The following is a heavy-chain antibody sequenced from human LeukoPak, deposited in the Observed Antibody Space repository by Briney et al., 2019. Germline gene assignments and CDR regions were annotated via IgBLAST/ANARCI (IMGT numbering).Heavy chain of an antibody. D-gene: IGHD3-16*02. Sequence: GASVKVSCTASGGTFSSYAISWVRQAPGQGLEWMGGIIPIFGTANYAQKFQGRVTITADESTSTAYMELSSLRSEDTAVYYCARLDSQYRSPHWGQGTLVTVSS. CDR2: IIPIFGTA. J-gene: IGHJ4*02. CDR1: GGTFSSYA. CDR3: ARLDSQYRSPH. V-gene: IGHV1-69*13.